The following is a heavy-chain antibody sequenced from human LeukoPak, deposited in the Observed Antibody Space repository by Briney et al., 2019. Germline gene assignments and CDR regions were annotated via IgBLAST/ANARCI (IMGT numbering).Heavy chain of an antibody. V-gene: IGHV3-21*01. CDR1: GFTFSSYT. J-gene: IGHJ4*02. D-gene: IGHD3-10*01. CDR3: AKDYGSGSYYGFDY. CDR2: ISSSATYI. Sequence: PGGSLRLSCAGSGFTFSSYTMNWVRQAPGKGLEWVSSISSSATYIYYADSVRGRFTISRDDAKNSLFLHMNSLRAEDTAVYYCAKDYGSGSYYGFDYWGQGTLVTVSS.